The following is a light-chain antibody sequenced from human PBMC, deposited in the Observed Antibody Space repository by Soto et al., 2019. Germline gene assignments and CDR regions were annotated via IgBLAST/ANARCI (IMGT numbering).Light chain of an antibody. Sequence: IQFTQSPSSLSASIGDRVTISCRSSQGISSYLAWYQQEPGKAPKLLIYGASTVRSGVPSRFSGSGSGTDFTLTITSLQPEDSATYFCQQLSTYPLTFGGGTKVDIK. CDR3: QQLSTYPLT. V-gene: IGKV1-9*01. CDR2: GAS. CDR1: QGISSY. J-gene: IGKJ4*01.